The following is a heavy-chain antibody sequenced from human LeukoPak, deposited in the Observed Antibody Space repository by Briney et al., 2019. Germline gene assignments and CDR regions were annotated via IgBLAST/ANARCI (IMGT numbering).Heavy chain of an antibody. D-gene: IGHD1-26*01. Sequence: PGGSLRLSCAASGCTFSSYDMHWVRQATGKGLEWVSAIGTAGDTHYPGSVKGRFTISREDAKYSLYLQMNSLRAGDTAVYYCARARRPRGREDVHWYFDLWGRGTLVSVSS. CDR1: GCTFSSYD. CDR2: IGTAGDT. V-gene: IGHV3-13*01. J-gene: IGHJ2*01. CDR3: ARARRPRGREDVHWYFDL.